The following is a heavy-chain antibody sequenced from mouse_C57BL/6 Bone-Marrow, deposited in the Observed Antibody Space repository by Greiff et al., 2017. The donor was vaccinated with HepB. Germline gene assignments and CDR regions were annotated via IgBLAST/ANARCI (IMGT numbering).Heavy chain of an antibody. D-gene: IGHD1-1*01. CDR2: IDPSDSET. CDR1: GYTFTSYW. CDR3: AGGGVGVVEFDY. J-gene: IGHJ2*01. Sequence: QVQLQQPGAELVRPGSSVKLSCKASGYTFTSYWMHWVKQRPIQGLEWIGNIDPSDSETHYNQKFKDKATLTVDKSSSTAYMQLSSLTSEDSAVYYGAGGGVGVVEFDYWGQGTTLTVSS. V-gene: IGHV1-52*01.